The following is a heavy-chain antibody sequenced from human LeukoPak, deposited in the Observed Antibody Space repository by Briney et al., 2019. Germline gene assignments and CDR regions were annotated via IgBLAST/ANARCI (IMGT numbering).Heavy chain of an antibody. CDR3: ARAYNWNFRGFDY. CDR2: INHSGST. CDR1: GGSFSGYY. V-gene: IGHV4-34*01. Sequence: PSETLSLTCAVYGGSFSGYYWSWIRQPPGKGLEWIGEINHSGSTNYNPSLKSRVTISVDTSKNQFSLKLSSVTAADTAVYYCARAYNWNFRGFDYRGQGTLVTVSS. D-gene: IGHD1-7*01. J-gene: IGHJ4*02.